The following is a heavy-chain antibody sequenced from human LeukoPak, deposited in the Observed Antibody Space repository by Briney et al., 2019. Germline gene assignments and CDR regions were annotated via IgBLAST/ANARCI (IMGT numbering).Heavy chain of an antibody. CDR3: ARMYSSGWYLDY. Sequence: GGSLRLSCAASGFSFSSYEMNWVRQAPGKGLEWVSYITRSSSTIHYADSVKGRFTISRDNAKNSLYLQMNSLRDEDTAVYYCARMYSSGWYLDYLGQGTLVTVSS. D-gene: IGHD6-19*01. J-gene: IGHJ4*02. V-gene: IGHV3-48*02. CDR2: ITRSSSTI. CDR1: GFSFSSYE.